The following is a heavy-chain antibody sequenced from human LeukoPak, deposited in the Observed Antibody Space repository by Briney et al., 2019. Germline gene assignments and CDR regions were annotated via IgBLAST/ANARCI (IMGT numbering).Heavy chain of an antibody. CDR3: ARSPDGYSYGYLY. Sequence: GGSLRLSCAASGFTFSNYWMHWVRQAPGKGLVWVSRIKSDGSRTDYADSVKGRFTISRDNAKNSLYLQMNSLRAEDTAVYYCARSPDGYSYGYLYWGQGTLVTVSS. D-gene: IGHD5-18*01. V-gene: IGHV3-74*01. CDR2: IKSDGSRT. J-gene: IGHJ4*02. CDR1: GFTFSNYW.